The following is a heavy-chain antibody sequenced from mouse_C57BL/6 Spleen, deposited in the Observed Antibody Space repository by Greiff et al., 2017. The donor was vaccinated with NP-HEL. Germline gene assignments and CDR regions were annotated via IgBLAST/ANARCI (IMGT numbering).Heavy chain of an antibody. CDR1: GFSLTSYG. D-gene: IGHD2-4*01. V-gene: IGHV2-3*01. CDR2: IWGDGST. CDR3: ANGSYDYERAWFAY. Sequence: VKLMESGPGLVAPSQSLSITCTVSGFSLTSYGVSWVRQPPGKGLEWLGVIWGDGSTNYHSALISRLSISKDNSKSQVFLKLNSLQTDDTATYYCANGSYDYERAWFAYWGQGTLVTVSA. J-gene: IGHJ3*01.